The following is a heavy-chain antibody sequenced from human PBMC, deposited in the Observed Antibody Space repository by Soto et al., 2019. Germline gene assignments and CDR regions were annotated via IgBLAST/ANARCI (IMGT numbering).Heavy chain of an antibody. CDR1: GGSFGSYA. J-gene: IGHJ6*03. D-gene: IGHD2-21*01. CDR3: AREVPDCTSATCPKFYYMYV. CDR2: IIPILNSP. Sequence: SVKVSCKASGGSFGSYAITCVRRAPGKGLEWLGGIIPILNSPAYAQKFQARVVITADEITTKAYMELNSLRFDDTAVYYCAREVPDCTSATCPKFYYMYVGGQGTTVTVS. V-gene: IGHV1-69*13.